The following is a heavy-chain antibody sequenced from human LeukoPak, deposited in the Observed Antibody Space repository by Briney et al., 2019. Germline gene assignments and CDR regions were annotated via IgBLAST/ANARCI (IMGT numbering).Heavy chain of an antibody. J-gene: IGHJ4*02. CDR2: IYYSGST. D-gene: IGHD3-10*01. CDR3: ARGRITMLEFDY. V-gene: IGHV4-59*01. CDR1: GGSISSYY. Sequence: SETLSLTCTVSGGSISSYYWSWIRQPAGKGLEWIGYIYYSGSTNYNPSLKCRVTISVDTSKNQFSLKLSSVTAADTAVYYCARGRITMLEFDYWGQGTLVTVSS.